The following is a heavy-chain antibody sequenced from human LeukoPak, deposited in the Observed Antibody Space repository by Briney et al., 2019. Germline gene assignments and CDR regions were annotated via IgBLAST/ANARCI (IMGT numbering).Heavy chain of an antibody. CDR3: ARGREDGRDIVVVPAAIASYYFDY. J-gene: IGHJ4*02. D-gene: IGHD2-2*02. CDR2: INHSGST. V-gene: IGHV4-39*07. CDR1: GGSISSGGYY. Sequence: PSETLSLTCTVSGGSISSGGYYWSWIRQPPGKGLEWIGEINHSGSTNYNPSLKSRVTISVDTSKNQFSLKLSSVTAADTAVYYCARGREDGRDIVVVPAAIASYYFDYWGQGTLVTVSS.